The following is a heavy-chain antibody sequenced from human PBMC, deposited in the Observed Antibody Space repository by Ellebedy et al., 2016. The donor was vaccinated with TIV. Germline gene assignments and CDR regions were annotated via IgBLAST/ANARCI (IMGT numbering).Heavy chain of an antibody. J-gene: IGHJ6*03. CDR2: TSFDEGDK. CDR3: AKVGILRYFDWAGDYYHMDV. Sequence: GGSLRLXXVASRFTFSSYAMHWVRQAPGKGLEWVAATSFDEGDKYYADSVRGRFTISKDNDKNTLSLQMNSLRPEDTAVYYCAKVGILRYFDWAGDYYHMDVWGKGTTVTVSS. D-gene: IGHD3-9*01. V-gene: IGHV3-30*18. CDR1: RFTFSSYA.